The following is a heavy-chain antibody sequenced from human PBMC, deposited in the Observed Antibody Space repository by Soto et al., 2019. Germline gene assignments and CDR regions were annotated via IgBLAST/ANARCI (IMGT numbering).Heavy chain of an antibody. CDR1: GFSFSDYS. J-gene: IGHJ4*02. CDR2: ISSSSDKT. CDR3: ARLPKGSLVTA. V-gene: IGHV3-48*02. D-gene: IGHD2-21*02. Sequence: GGSLRLSCIASGFSFSDYSMNWVRQAPGKGLQWVSYISSSSDKTYYADSVKGRFTVSRDNAKNALFLEMNSLRDDDTATYYCARLPKGSLVTAWGQGTRVTVSS.